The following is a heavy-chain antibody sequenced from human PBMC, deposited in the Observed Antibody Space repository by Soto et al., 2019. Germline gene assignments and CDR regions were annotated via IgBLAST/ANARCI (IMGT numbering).Heavy chain of an antibody. CDR3: ANSITGTTLEAAFDI. CDR2: IYSGGST. J-gene: IGHJ3*02. CDR1: GFTVSSNY. Sequence: EVQLVESGGGLVQPGGSLRLSCAASGFTVSSNYMSWVRQAPGKGLEWVSVIYSGGSTYYADSVKGRFTISRHNSKNTLYLQMTSLRAEDTAVYYCANSITGTTLEAAFDIWGQGTMVTVSS. V-gene: IGHV3-53*04. D-gene: IGHD1-7*01.